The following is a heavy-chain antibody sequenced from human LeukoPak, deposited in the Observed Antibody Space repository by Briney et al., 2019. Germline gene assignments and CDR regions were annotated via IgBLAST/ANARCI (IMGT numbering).Heavy chain of an antibody. D-gene: IGHD3-22*01. CDR1: GGSMSSTSHY. CDR3: ARISYYYDSSGYRN. CDR2: MYYSGTT. V-gene: IGHV4-39*07. Sequence: SETLSLTCTVSGGSMSSTSHYWGWIRQPPGKGLEWIGSMYYSGTTHYNPSLKSRVTISVDTSKNQFSLKLSSVTAADTAVYYCARISYYYDSSGYRNWGQGTLVTVSS. J-gene: IGHJ4*02.